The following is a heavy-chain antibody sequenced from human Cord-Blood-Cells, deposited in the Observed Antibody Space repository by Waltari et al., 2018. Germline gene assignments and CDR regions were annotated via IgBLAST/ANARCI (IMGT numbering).Heavy chain of an antibody. CDR3: ASVYDFWSGYYSA. CDR1: GGSISSYY. Sequence: QVQLQESGPGLVKPSETLSLTCTVSGGSISSYYWSWIRQPPGKGLEWIGYIYYSGSTNYNPSLKSRVTISVDTSKNQFSLKLSSVTAADTAVYYCASVYDFWSGYYSAWGQGTLVTVSS. J-gene: IGHJ5*02. D-gene: IGHD3-3*01. CDR2: IYYSGST. V-gene: IGHV4-59*01.